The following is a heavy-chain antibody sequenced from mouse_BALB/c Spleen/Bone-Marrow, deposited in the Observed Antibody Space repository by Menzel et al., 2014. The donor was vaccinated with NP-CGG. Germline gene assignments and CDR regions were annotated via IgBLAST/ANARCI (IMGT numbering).Heavy chain of an antibody. CDR2: INPSNGGT. V-gene: IGHV1S81*02. CDR3: TRSGTSWLRRSWYFDV. J-gene: IGHJ1*01. D-gene: IGHD2-2*01. CDR1: GYTFTSYY. Sequence: QVQLQQSGADLVKPGASVKLSCKASGYTFTSYYMYWVKQRPGQGLEWIGEINPSNGGTNFNEKFKSKATLTVDKSSSTAYMQLSSLTSEDSAVYYCTRSGTSWLRRSWYFDVWGAGTTVTVSS.